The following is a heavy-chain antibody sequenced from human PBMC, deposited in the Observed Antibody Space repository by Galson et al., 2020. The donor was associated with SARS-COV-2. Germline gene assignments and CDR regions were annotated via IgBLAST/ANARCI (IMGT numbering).Heavy chain of an antibody. V-gene: IGHV3-30*04. Sequence: QLGESLKIYCEASGFTFSGYAMHWVRQAPGKRLEWVAVISKDGSKTNYADSVKGRFTISRDNSKNRLYVQMSSLRTEDTAVYHCVREGPSRSSGLYDDFDYWGQGTLVTFSS. CDR3: VREGPSRSSGLYDDFDY. J-gene: IGHJ4*02. CDR1: GFTFSGYA. D-gene: IGHD6-19*01. CDR2: ISKDGSKT.